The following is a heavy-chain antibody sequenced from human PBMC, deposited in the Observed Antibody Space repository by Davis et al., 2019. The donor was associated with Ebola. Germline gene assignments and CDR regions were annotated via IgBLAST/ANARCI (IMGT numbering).Heavy chain of an antibody. V-gene: IGHV1-18*04. CDR3: ARDDGSGSYYMGGGYYYGMDV. Sequence: ASVKVSCKASGYTFTSYYMHWVRQAPGQGLEWMGWISAYNGNTNYAQKLQGRVTMTTDTSTSTAYMELSSLRSEDTAVYYCARDDGSGSYYMGGGYYYGMDVWGQGTTVTVSS. D-gene: IGHD3-10*01. CDR1: GYTFTSYY. J-gene: IGHJ6*02. CDR2: ISAYNGNT.